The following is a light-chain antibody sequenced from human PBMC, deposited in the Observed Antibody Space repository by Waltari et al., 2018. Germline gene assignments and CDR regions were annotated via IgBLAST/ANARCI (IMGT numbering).Light chain of an antibody. J-gene: IGLJ1*01. CDR1: NPNLGRNY. Sequence: QSVLTQPPSASESPGQRVPIPCSGSNPNLGRNYLYRYQQPPGTAPKLLIYRNNQRPSGVPDRFSASKSGTSASLAIDGLRTEDEAIYYCASWDDSHYVFGPGTQVTVL. V-gene: IGLV1-47*01. CDR2: RNN. CDR3: ASWDDSHYV.